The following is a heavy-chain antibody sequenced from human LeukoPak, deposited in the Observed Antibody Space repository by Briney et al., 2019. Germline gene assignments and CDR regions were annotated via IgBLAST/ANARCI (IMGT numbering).Heavy chain of an antibody. Sequence: PAGGSLRLSCGASGFSVNGYWMSWVRQAPGKGLEWVANIKEDGSEKYYVDSVRGRFTISRDNTKNSLYLQMNSLRVEDTALYYCARSRGWHLDKLWGQGTLVTVSS. J-gene: IGHJ4*02. V-gene: IGHV3-7*01. D-gene: IGHD5-24*01. CDR2: IKEDGSEK. CDR1: GFSVNGYW. CDR3: ARSRGWHLDKL.